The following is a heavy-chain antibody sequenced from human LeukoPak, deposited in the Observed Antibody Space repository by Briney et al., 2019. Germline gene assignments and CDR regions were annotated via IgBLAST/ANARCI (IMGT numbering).Heavy chain of an antibody. J-gene: IGHJ3*02. V-gene: IGHV1-69*13. Sequence: SVKVSCKASGGTFSSYAISWVRQTPGQGLEWMGRIIPIFGTANYAQKFQGRVTITADESTSTAYMELSSLRSEDTAVYYCARDRQLDPTEDAFDIWGQGTMVTVSS. D-gene: IGHD1-1*01. CDR2: IIPIFGTA. CDR1: GGTFSSYA. CDR3: ARDRQLDPTEDAFDI.